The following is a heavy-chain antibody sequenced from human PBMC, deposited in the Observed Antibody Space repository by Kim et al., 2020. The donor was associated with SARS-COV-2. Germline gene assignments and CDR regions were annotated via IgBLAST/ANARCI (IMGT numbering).Heavy chain of an antibody. V-gene: IGHV3-7*04. CDR3: ARGRGVDY. CDR2: GRQK. J-gene: IGHJ4*02. Sequence: GRQKYCVDSAKGRFTISRDNAKNSVYLQMNSLRGEDTAVYYCARGRGVDYWGQGTLVTVSS.